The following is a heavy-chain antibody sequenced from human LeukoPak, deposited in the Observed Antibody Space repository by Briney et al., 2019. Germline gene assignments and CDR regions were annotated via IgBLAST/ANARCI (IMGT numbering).Heavy chain of an antibody. D-gene: IGHD5-18*01. V-gene: IGHV1-69*04. J-gene: IGHJ4*02. CDR3: ARPQYSYGSYFDY. CDR1: GYTFSNYG. Sequence: SVKVSCKASGYTFSNYGIGWVRQAPGQGPEWMGRIIPILGIANYAQKFQGRVTITADKSTSTAYMELSSLRSEDTAVYYCARPQYSYGSYFDYWGQGTLVTVSS. CDR2: IIPILGIA.